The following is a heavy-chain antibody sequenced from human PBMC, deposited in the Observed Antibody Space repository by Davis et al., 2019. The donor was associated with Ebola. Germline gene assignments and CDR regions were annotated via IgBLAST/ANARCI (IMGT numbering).Heavy chain of an antibody. Sequence: MPSKTLSLTCAVYGGSFSEYLWSWIRQSPGKGLEWIGKISHGGVSDYNPSLKSRVIISADPSKNQFSLRMNSLTAADAAIYYCARTAKTSVSASGLGYTYFDPWSQGTLVTVSS. CDR3: ARTAKTSVSASGLGYTYFDP. V-gene: IGHV4-34*01. CDR1: GGSFSEYL. D-gene: IGHD1-1*01. J-gene: IGHJ5*02. CDR2: ISHGGVS.